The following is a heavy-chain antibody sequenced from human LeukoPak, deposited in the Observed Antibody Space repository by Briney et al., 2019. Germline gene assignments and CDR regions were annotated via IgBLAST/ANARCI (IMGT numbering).Heavy chain of an antibody. Sequence: ASQTLSLTCTVSGGSINSGDYYWSWIRQPPGKGLEWIGYIYYSGSTYYNPSLQSRITISMDTAKNQFSLKVSSVTASDTAVYYCARADTVSTSPDFWGQGTLITVSS. CDR3: ARADTVSTSPDF. CDR2: IYYSGST. V-gene: IGHV4-30-4*01. J-gene: IGHJ4*02. D-gene: IGHD2-2*02. CDR1: GGSINSGDYY.